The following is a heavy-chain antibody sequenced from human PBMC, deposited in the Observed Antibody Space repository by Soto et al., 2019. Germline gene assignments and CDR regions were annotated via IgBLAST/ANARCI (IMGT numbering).Heavy chain of an antibody. J-gene: IGHJ4*02. Sequence: PSETLSLTCTVSGGSISSYYWSWIRQPPGKGLEWIGYIYFRGTTNYNPSLKSRVTMSADTSKNQFSLKLNSVTAADTAVYYCARMNYYDTSGSPFDYWGQGMMVTVSS. CDR3: ARMNYYDTSGSPFDY. D-gene: IGHD3-22*01. CDR1: GGSISSYY. V-gene: IGHV4-59*13. CDR2: IYFRGTT.